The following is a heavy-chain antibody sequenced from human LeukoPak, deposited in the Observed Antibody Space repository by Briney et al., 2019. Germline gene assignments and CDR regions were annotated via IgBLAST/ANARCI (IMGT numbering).Heavy chain of an antibody. Sequence: GGSLRLSCAASGFSVNRYVMTWVRQAPGKGLEWVANIKQDGSEKYYVDSVKGRFTISRDNAKNSLYLQMNSLRAEDTAVYYCARDGGRKDDYWGQGTLVTVSS. D-gene: IGHD2-15*01. V-gene: IGHV3-7*01. CDR2: IKQDGSEK. CDR1: GFSVNRYV. CDR3: ARDGGRKDDY. J-gene: IGHJ4*02.